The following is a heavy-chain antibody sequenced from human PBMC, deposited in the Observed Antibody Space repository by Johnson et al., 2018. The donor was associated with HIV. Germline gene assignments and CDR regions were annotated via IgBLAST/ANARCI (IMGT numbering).Heavy chain of an antibody. Sequence: QVQLVESGGGVVRPGGSLRLSCAASGFTFDDYGMSWVRQAPGKGLEWVAFIRYDGSNKYYADPVKGRFTISRDNSKNSLYLQMNSLRAEDTAVYYCAKDLRDSSGYDAFDIWGQGTMVTVSS. J-gene: IGHJ3*02. CDR2: IRYDGSNK. CDR3: AKDLRDSSGYDAFDI. D-gene: IGHD3-22*01. CDR1: GFTFDDYG. V-gene: IGHV3-30*02.